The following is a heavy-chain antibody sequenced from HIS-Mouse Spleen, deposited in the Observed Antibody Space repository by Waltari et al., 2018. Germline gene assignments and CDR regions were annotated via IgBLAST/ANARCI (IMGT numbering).Heavy chain of an antibody. Sequence: QLQLQESGPGLVKPSDTLSLTCPVSGGSLSRSSYYWAWIRQPPGKGLEWIGSIYYSGSTYYNPSLKSRVTISVDTSKNQFSLKLSSVTAADTAVYYCAREIPYSSSWYDWYFDLWGRGTLVTVSS. D-gene: IGHD6-13*01. CDR2: IYYSGST. CDR3: AREIPYSSSWYDWYFDL. J-gene: IGHJ2*01. V-gene: IGHV4-39*07. CDR1: GGSLSRSSYY.